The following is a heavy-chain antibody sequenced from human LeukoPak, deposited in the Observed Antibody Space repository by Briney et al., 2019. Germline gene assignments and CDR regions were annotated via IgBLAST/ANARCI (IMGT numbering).Heavy chain of an antibody. V-gene: IGHV1-46*01. CDR2: INPSGGST. Sequence: ASVKVSCKASGYTFTSYYMHWVRRAPGQGLEWMGIINPSGGSTSYAQKFQGRVTMTRDTSTSTVYMELSSLRSEDTAVYYCAREYRYSSSWTGHDAFDIWGQGTMVTVSS. CDR3: AREYRYSSSWTGHDAFDI. CDR1: GYTFTSYY. D-gene: IGHD6-13*01. J-gene: IGHJ3*02.